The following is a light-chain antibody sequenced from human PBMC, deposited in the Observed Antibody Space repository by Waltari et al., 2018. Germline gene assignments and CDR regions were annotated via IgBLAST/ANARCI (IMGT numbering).Light chain of an antibody. CDR2: EAI. Sequence: QSALTQPASVSGSPGQSVTISCTGTYYDIGNYDLVSWYQQYPGKAPRLIIYEAISRPSWVSNRFSASKSGNTASLTISGLQTEDEAHYYCCSYAGENTMIFGGGTRLTVL. CDR1: YYDIGNYDL. J-gene: IGLJ2*01. V-gene: IGLV2-23*01. CDR3: CSYAGENTMI.